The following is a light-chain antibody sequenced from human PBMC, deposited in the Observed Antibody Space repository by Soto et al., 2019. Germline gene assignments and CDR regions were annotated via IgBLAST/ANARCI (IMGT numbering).Light chain of an antibody. Sequence: EKVMTQSPATLSMSPGERATLSCRASQSVSSFLAWYQQKPGQAPRLLIYGASTRATGIPARFSGSGSGTKFTLTISSLQSEVFAVYCGQRYINWLSWPCAQGTRLDI. V-gene: IGKV3-15*01. CDR3: QRYINWLSWP. CDR1: QSVSSF. CDR2: GAS. J-gene: IGKJ1*01.